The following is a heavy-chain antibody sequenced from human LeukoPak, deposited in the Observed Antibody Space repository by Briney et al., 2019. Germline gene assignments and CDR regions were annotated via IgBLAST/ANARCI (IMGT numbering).Heavy chain of an antibody. D-gene: IGHD6-19*01. CDR1: RFTFSSYS. V-gene: IGHV3-48*02. Sequence: PGGSLRLSCAASRFTFSSYSMNWVRQAPGKGLEWVSYISSSSSTIYYADSVKGRFTISRDNAKNSLYLQMNSLRDEDTAVYYCARDHRQWLVQYYYGMDVWGQGTTVTVSS. CDR2: ISSSSSTI. J-gene: IGHJ6*02. CDR3: ARDHRQWLVQYYYGMDV.